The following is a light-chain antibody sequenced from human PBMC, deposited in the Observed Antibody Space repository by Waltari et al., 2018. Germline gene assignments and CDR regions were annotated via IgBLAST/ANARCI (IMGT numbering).Light chain of an antibody. CDR3: QQTYTTPWT. Sequence: DIQMTQSPSSLSAHVGDRVSITCRSSQTVSKFLNWYQQKPGEAPKLLIYAASTLQSGVPSRFRGGGSGTDFTLIISSLQPDDFATYFCQQTYTTPWTFGQGTRVDI. J-gene: IGKJ1*01. CDR1: QTVSKF. CDR2: AAS. V-gene: IGKV1-39*01.